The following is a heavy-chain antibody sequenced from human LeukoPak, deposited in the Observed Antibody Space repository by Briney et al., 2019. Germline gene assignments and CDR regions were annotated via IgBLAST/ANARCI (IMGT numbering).Heavy chain of an antibody. CDR2: ISSSSSYI. CDR1: GGTFSSYS. J-gene: IGHJ6*02. V-gene: IGHV3-21*01. D-gene: IGHD6-19*01. Sequence: SCKASGGTFSSYSMNWVRQAPGKGLEWVSSISSSSSYIYYADSVKGRFTISRDNAKNSLYLQMNSLRAEDTAVYYCARETQWLVPTDVWGQGTTVTVSS. CDR3: ARETQWLVPTDV.